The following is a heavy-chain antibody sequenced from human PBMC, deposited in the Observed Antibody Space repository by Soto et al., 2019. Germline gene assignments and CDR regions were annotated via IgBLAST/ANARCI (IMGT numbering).Heavy chain of an antibody. CDR3: ASRYYYDTINWFDP. J-gene: IGHJ5*02. CDR2: IYYSGST. CDR1: GGSISSRSYY. V-gene: IGHV4-39*01. D-gene: IGHD3-22*01. Sequence: KTSETLSLTCTVSGGSISSRSYYWGWIRQSPGKGLEWIGSIYYSGSTYYNPSLKSRVTISVDTSKNQFSLKLSSVTAADTAVYYCASRYYYDTINWFDPWGQGTLVTVSS.